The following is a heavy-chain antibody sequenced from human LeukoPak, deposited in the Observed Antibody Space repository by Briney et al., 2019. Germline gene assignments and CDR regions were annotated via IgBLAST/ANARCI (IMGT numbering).Heavy chain of an antibody. V-gene: IGHV4-34*01. CDR1: GGXFSGYY. Sequence: SETLSLTCAVYGGXFSGYYCSWIRQPPGKGLEWIGEIKHSGSTNYNPSLRSRVTISVDTAKNQFSLKLSSVTAADTAVYYCARGSPRDGYTNWGQGTLVTVSS. CDR3: ARGSPRDGYTN. CDR2: IKHSGST. D-gene: IGHD5-24*01. J-gene: IGHJ4*02.